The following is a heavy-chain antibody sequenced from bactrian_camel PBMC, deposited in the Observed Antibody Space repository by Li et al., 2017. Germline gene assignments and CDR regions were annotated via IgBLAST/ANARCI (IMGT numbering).Heavy chain of an antibody. CDR2: ISNPGGTT. CDR1: GYTNC. V-gene: IGHV3S1*01. J-gene: IGHJ4*01. CDR3: AKYGVSWSFDY. D-gene: IGHD6*01. Sequence: HVQLVESGGGSVHVGESLRLSCAASGYTNCMGWFRQAPGKGLEWISTISNPGGTTYYAASVKGRFTVSRDNAKNTVYLQMNSLKSEDTALYYCAKYGVSWSFDYWGQGTQVTVS.